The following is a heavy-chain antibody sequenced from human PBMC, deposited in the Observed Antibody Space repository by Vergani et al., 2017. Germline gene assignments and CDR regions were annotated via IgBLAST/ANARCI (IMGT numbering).Heavy chain of an antibody. Sequence: QVQLQESGPGLVKPSQSLSLTCTVSGSSISGVSYYLSWVRQPAGKGLEWIGRIYYSGRTDYNPSLESRVTISVDTSKNTFSLKLNSVTAADTAIYYCARGNCGVNCPKYNWLAPWGRGILVTVSS. J-gene: IGHJ5*02. D-gene: IGHD2-21*01. CDR3: ARGNCGVNCPKYNWLAP. V-gene: IGHV4-61*02. CDR2: IYYSGRT. CDR1: GSSISGVSYY.